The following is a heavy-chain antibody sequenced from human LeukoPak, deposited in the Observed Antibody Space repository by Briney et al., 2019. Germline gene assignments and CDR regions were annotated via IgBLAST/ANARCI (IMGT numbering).Heavy chain of an antibody. CDR2: ISSSSSTI. Sequence: GGSLRLPCAASGFTFSSYSMNWVRQAPGKGLEWVSYISSSSSTIYYADSVKGRFTISRDNAKNSLYLQMNSLRAEDTAVYYGAKDLTYTSQGGSDSWRQGTLV. J-gene: IGHJ4*02. CDR1: GFTFSSYS. D-gene: IGHD3-16*01. CDR3: AKDLTYTSQGGSDS. V-gene: IGHV3-48*01.